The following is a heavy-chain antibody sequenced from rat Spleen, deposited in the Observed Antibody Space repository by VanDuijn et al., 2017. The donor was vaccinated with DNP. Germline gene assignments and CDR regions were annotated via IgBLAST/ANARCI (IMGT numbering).Heavy chain of an antibody. CDR2: ISTSGSRT. CDR1: GFTFSDYN. D-gene: IGHD1-10*01. V-gene: IGHV5-7*01. Sequence: EVQLVESGGGLVQPGRSLKVSCAASGFTFSDYNMAWVRLAPKKGLEWVATISTSGSRTYYPDSVKGRFTISRDNAKNALYLQMNSLRSEDTATYYCTRGGATTFAYWGQGTLVTVSS. CDR3: TRGGATTFAY. J-gene: IGHJ3*01.